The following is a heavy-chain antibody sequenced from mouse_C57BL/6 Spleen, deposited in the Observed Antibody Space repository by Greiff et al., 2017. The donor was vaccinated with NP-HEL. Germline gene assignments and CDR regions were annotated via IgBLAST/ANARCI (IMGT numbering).Heavy chain of an antibody. Sequence: QVQLQQSGPELVKPGASVKISCKASGYAFSSSWMNWVKQRPGKGLEWIGRIYPGDGDTNYNGKFKGKATLTADKSSSTAYMQLSSLTSEDSAVYFCARRETTVVADWYFDVWGTGTTVTVSS. V-gene: IGHV1-82*01. D-gene: IGHD1-1*01. CDR2: IYPGDGDT. J-gene: IGHJ1*03. CDR3: ARRETTVVADWYFDV. CDR1: GYAFSSSW.